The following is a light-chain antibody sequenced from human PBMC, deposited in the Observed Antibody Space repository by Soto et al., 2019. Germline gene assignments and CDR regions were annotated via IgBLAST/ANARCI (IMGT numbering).Light chain of an antibody. V-gene: IGKV1-9*01. CDR2: AAS. Sequence: IQLTQSTSFLSPSIGESVAITCRASQVISTSLAWYQVKPGKAPKLLIYAASTLESGVPSRFSATVSGTEFSLAITSLQPEDFATYYCQQLFDSPITFGQGTRLEIK. CDR3: QQLFDSPIT. J-gene: IGKJ5*01. CDR1: QVISTS.